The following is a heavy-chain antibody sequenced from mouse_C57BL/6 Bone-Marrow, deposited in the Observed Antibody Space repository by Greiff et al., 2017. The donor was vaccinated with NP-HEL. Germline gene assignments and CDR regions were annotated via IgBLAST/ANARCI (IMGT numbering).Heavy chain of an antibody. V-gene: IGHV15-2*01. CDR3: ESPYSNYEGDYYAMDY. J-gene: IGHJ4*01. Sequence: QVQLQQSGSELRSPGSSVKLSCKDFDSEVFPIAYMSWVRQKPGHGFEWIGGILPSIGRTIYGEKFEDKATLDADTLSNTAYLELNSLTSEESAIYYCESPYSNYEGDYYAMDYWGQGTSVTVSS. D-gene: IGHD2-5*01. CDR1: DSEVFPIAY. CDR2: ILPSIGRT.